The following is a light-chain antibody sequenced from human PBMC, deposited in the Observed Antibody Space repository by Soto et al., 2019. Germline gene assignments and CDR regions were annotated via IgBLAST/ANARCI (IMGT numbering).Light chain of an antibody. CDR1: QSISSSF. CDR2: GAS. J-gene: IGKJ1*01. V-gene: IGKV3-20*01. CDR3: QQYDNSPIT. Sequence: EIVLTQSPGILSLSPGERAPLXCGASQSISSSFLAWYQQQPGQAPRLLIYGASSRATGSPDRFSGTGSETDFTLTISRLEPEDFAVYYCQQYDNSPITFGQGTKVDIK.